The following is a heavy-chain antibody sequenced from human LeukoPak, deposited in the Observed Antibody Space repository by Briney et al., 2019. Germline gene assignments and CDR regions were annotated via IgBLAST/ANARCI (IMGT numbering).Heavy chain of an antibody. D-gene: IGHD4-11*01. CDR1: GYRFTSYW. J-gene: IGHJ4*02. Sequence: GESLKISCKGSGYRFTSYWIGWVRQRPGKGLEWMGIIYPGDSDTRYSPSFQGQVTISADKSSSTAYLQWSSLKASDTAIYYCARQLGNYRPDQWGQGTLVTASS. V-gene: IGHV5-51*01. CDR2: IYPGDSDT. CDR3: ARQLGNYRPDQ.